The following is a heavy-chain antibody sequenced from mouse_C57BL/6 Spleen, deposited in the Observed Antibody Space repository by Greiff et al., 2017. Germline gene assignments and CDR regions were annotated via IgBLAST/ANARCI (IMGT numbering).Heavy chain of an antibody. V-gene: IGHV1-81*01. D-gene: IGHD2-5*01. Sequence: VQLQQSGAELARPGASVKLSCTASGYTFTSYGISWVKQRTGQGLEWIGEIYPRSGTTYYNEKFKGKATLTADKSSSTAYLALRSLTSEDSALYFCAIAYYSNYDGYCDVWGTGTTVTVSS. J-gene: IGHJ1*03. CDR1: GYTFTSYG. CDR2: IYPRSGTT. CDR3: AIAYYSNYDGYCDV.